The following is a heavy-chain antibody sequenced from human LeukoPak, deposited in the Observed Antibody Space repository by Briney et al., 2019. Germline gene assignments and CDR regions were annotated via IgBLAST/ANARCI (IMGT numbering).Heavy chain of an antibody. CDR3: VRDREDKYFDF. CDR1: GFTFKNYG. V-gene: IGHV3-33*01. J-gene: IGHJ4*02. CDR2: IWYDGSNK. Sequence: GGSLRLSCAASGFTFKNYGMHWVRQAPGKGLEWVGVIWYDGSNKYYADSVKGRFTISRDNSKNTLSLQMNSLRAEDTALYYCVRDREDKYFDFWGQGTLVTVSS. D-gene: IGHD2-15*01.